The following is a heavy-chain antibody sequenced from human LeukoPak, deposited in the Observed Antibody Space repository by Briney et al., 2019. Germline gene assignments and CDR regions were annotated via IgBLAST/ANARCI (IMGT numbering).Heavy chain of an antibody. Sequence: GGSLRLSCAASGFTFTNFPMNWVRQAPGKGLAWVSSISGTGDNTYYADSVKGRFTISRDNSKNTLFLQMHSLRTEDTAIYYCAKTTTRSYYYDKTGSNWFDPWGQGTLVTVSS. D-gene: IGHD3-22*01. CDR1: GFTFTNFP. CDR3: AKTTTRSYYYDKTGSNWFDP. J-gene: IGHJ5*02. V-gene: IGHV3-23*01. CDR2: ISGTGDNT.